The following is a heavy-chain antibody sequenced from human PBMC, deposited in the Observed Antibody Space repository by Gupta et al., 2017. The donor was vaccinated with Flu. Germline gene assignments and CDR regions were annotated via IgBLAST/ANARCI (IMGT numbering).Heavy chain of an antibody. CDR1: GGSFSGYY. J-gene: IGHJ3*02. CDR3: ARGLVRGVIISTSHAFDI. CDR2: INHSGST. Sequence: QVQLQQWGAGLLKPSETLSLTCAVYGGSFSGYYWSWIRQPPGKGLEWIGEINHSGSTNYNPSLKSRVTISVDTSKNQFSLKLSSVTAADTAVYYCARGLVRGVIISTSHAFDIWGQGTMVTVSS. D-gene: IGHD3-10*01. V-gene: IGHV4-34*01.